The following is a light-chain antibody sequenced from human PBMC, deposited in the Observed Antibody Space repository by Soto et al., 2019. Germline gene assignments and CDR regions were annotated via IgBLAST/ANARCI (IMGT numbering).Light chain of an antibody. CDR2: GAS. V-gene: IGKV3-20*01. Sequence: EIVLTQSPGTLSLSPGERATLPCRASQSVSSSYLAWYKQKPGQAPRLLMYGASSRATGIPDRFSGSGSGTDFTLTISRLEPEDFAVYYCQQYDSSPRTFGQGTKV. J-gene: IGKJ1*01. CDR1: QSVSSSY. CDR3: QQYDSSPRT.